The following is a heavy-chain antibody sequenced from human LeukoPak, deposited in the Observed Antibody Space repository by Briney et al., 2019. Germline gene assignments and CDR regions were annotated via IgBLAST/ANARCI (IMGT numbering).Heavy chain of an antibody. D-gene: IGHD3-22*01. Sequence: GGSLRLSCAASGFTFSTYTMYWVRHPPGKRLEWVSIIGYNGGGIHYADSVKGRFTISRDNSKNTLYLQMNSLRAEDTAVYYCAKGPDYYDSSVDYWGQGTLVTVSS. CDR2: IGYNGGGI. V-gene: IGHV3-23*01. CDR1: GFTFSTYT. J-gene: IGHJ4*02. CDR3: AKGPDYYDSSVDY.